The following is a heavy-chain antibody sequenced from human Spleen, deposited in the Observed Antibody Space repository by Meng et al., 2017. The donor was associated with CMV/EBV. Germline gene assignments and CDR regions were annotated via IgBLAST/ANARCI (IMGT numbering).Heavy chain of an antibody. CDR2: IQYSETT. CDR1: GGSISNGGRY. Sequence: SGGSISNGGRYWSWIRQAPGKGLEWIGYIQYSETTYYNPSLKSRITISADTSKNHFSLRLTSVTAADTAVYYCARASHTVAPWFFAYWGQGMLVTVSS. V-gene: IGHV4-30-4*01. D-gene: IGHD3-22*01. CDR3: ARASHTVAPWFFAY. J-gene: IGHJ4*01.